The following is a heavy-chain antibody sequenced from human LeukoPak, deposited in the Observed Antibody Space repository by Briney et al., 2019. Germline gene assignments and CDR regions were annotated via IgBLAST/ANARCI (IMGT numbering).Heavy chain of an antibody. CDR1: GGSISSYY. J-gene: IGHJ5*02. V-gene: IGHV4-59*01. Sequence: SETLSLTCTVSGGSISSYYWSWIRQPPGKGLEWIGYIYYSGSTNYNPSLKSRVTISVYPSKTQFSLKLSSVTAADTAVYYCARDKFYDSSGSSRWFDTGGQGTLVTVS. CDR3: ARDKFYDSSGSSRWFDT. D-gene: IGHD3-22*01. CDR2: IYYSGST.